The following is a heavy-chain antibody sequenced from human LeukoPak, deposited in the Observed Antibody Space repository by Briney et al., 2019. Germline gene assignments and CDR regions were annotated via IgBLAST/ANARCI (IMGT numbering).Heavy chain of an antibody. V-gene: IGHV3-23*01. CDR3: AKELDYTNLLYYYYYYYMDV. D-gene: IGHD4-11*01. Sequence: PGGSLRLSCAASGFTFSSYAMSWVRQAPGKGLEWVSAISGSGGSTYYADSVKGRFTISRDNSKNTLYLQMNSLRAEDTAVYYCAKELDYTNLLYYYYYYYMDVWGKGTTVTVSS. J-gene: IGHJ6*03. CDR2: ISGSGGST. CDR1: GFTFSSYA.